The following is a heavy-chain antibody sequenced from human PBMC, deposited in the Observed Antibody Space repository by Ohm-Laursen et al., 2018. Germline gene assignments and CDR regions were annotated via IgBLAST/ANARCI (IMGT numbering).Heavy chain of an antibody. CDR3: AKSWEMATNLAFDI. Sequence: SLRLSCSASGFTFDDYAMHWVRQAPGKGLEWVSGISWNSGSIGYADSVKGRFTISRDNAKNSLYLQMNSLRAEDTALYYCAKSWEMATNLAFDIWGQGTMVTVSS. CDR2: ISWNSGSI. D-gene: IGHD5-24*01. CDR1: GFTFDDYA. V-gene: IGHV3-9*01. J-gene: IGHJ3*02.